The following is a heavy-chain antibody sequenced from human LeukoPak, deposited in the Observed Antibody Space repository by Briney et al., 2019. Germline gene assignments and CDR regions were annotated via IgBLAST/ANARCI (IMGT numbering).Heavy chain of an antibody. CDR1: GYTFTGYY. D-gene: IGHD2-2*01. J-gene: IGHJ6*03. Sequence: ASVKVSCKASGYTFTGYYMYWVRQAPGQGLEWMGRINPNSGGTNYAQKFQGRVTMTRDTSISTDYMELSRLRSDDTAVYYYARWYCSSTSCYPGRICGTSYYYMDVWGKGATVTVSS. CDR2: INPNSGGT. V-gene: IGHV1-2*06. CDR3: ARWYCSSTSCYPGRICGTSYYYMDV.